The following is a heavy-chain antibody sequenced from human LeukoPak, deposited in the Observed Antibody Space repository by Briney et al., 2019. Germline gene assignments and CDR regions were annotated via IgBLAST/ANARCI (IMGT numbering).Heavy chain of an antibody. Sequence: GGSLRLSCAASGFTFSSYAMSWVRQAPAKGLEWVSAISGSGGSTYYADSVKGRFTISRDNSKNTLYLQMNSLRAEDTAVYYCAKGSDYGDYDVWDYFDYWGQGTLVTVSS. D-gene: IGHD4-17*01. CDR3: AKGSDYGDYDVWDYFDY. V-gene: IGHV3-23*01. J-gene: IGHJ4*02. CDR1: GFTFSSYA. CDR2: ISGSGGST.